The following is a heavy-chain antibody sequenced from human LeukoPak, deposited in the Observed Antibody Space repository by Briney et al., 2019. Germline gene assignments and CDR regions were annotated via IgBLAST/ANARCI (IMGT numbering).Heavy chain of an antibody. CDR1: GNYW. D-gene: IGHD2/OR15-2a*01. Sequence: GGSLRPSCAASGNYWMHWVRQAPGKGLVWVSHINSDGSWTSYADSVKGRFTISKDNAKNTVYLQMNSLRAEDTAVYYCVSFYEAYWGRGTLVTVSS. CDR2: INSDGSWT. V-gene: IGHV3-74*01. CDR3: VSFYEAY. J-gene: IGHJ4*02.